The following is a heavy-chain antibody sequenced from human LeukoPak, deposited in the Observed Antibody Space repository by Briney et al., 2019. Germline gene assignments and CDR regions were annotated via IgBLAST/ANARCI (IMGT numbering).Heavy chain of an antibody. J-gene: IGHJ3*02. Sequence: SLRLSCEGSGFSFGDYVMFWVRQRTGKGLEWVSSINWRTDSVEYAGSVRGRFTVSRDNAKKSLFLQMNSLRAEDTALYYCAKDVTGTGAFDIWGQGTMVTVSS. CDR2: INWRTDSV. CDR3: AKDVTGTGAFDI. D-gene: IGHD1-7*01. V-gene: IGHV3-9*01. CDR1: GFSFGDYV.